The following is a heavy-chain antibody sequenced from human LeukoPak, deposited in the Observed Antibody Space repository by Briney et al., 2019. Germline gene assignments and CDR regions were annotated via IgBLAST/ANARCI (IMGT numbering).Heavy chain of an antibody. J-gene: IGHJ6*02. D-gene: IGHD3-9*01. V-gene: IGHV1-69*13. CDR1: GDTFSSYV. Sequence: SVKVSCKASGDTFSSYVISWVRQAPGQGLEWMGGINPVFGTAHYAQKFQDRVTITADESTSTAYMELSSLRSEDTAVYYCARTFLTAYDTYFYYYGLDVWGQGTPVTVSS. CDR3: ARTFLTAYDTYFYYYGLDV. CDR2: INPVFGTA.